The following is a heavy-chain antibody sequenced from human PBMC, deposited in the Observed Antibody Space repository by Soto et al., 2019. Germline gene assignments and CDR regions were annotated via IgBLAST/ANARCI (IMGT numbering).Heavy chain of an antibody. CDR1: GYIFVNYS. CDR3: AMVDNYVTPTPEDG. CDR2: SSPYSGNT. D-gene: IGHD3-16*01. J-gene: IGHJ6*02. V-gene: IGHV1-18*01. Sequence: QVQLVQSGDEVRKPGSSVKVSCTASGYIFVNYSIAWVRQAPGQGLEWMGWSSPYSGNTHYASKVQGRLHMTTDTSRSTAYVDLGSLTSDDTAVYYCAMVDNYVTPTPEDGWGQVTTVSVSS.